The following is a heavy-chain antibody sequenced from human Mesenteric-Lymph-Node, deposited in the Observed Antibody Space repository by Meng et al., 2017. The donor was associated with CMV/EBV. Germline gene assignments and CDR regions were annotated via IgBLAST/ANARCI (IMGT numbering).Heavy chain of an antibody. D-gene: IGHD1-26*01. CDR3: ARDRGSGSYSPTGY. CDR2: ISSSGNTI. Sequence: GESLKISCTASGFTFSDYYMSWIRQAPGKGLEWVSYISSSGNTIYYTDSVKGRFTISRDNAKNSLYLQMSSLRAEDTAVYYCARDRGSGSYSPTGYWGQGTLVTVSS. CDR1: GFTFSDYY. J-gene: IGHJ4*02. V-gene: IGHV3-11*04.